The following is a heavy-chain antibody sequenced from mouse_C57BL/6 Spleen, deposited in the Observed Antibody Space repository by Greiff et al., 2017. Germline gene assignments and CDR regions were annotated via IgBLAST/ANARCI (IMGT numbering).Heavy chain of an antibody. CDR2: INPSTGGT. D-gene: IGHD1-1*01. CDR1: GYSFTGYY. J-gene: IGHJ4*01. Sequence: VQLQQSGPELVKPGASVKISCKASGYSFTGYYMNWVKQSPEKSLEWIGEINPSTGGTTYNQKFKAKATLTVDKSSSTAYMQRKSLTSKDSAVYYCARTKSSPYYYAMDYWGQGTSVTVAS. CDR3: ARTKSSPYYYAMDY. V-gene: IGHV1-42*01.